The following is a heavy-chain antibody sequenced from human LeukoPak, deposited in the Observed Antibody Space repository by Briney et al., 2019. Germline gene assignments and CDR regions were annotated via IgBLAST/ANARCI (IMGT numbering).Heavy chain of an antibody. D-gene: IGHD2-2*01. CDR2: ISYDGSNK. Sequence: GGSLRLSCAASGFTFSSYAMHWVRQAPGKGLEWVAVISYDGSNKYYADSVKGRFTISRDNSKNTLYLQMNSLRAEDTAVYYCAKPRAGRIVVVPAWFDYWGQGTLVTVSS. J-gene: IGHJ4*02. CDR3: AKPRAGRIVVVPAWFDY. V-gene: IGHV3-30*04. CDR1: GFTFSSYA.